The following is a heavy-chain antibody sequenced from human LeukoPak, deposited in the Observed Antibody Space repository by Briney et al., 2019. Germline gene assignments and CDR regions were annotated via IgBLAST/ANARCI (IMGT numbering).Heavy chain of an antibody. D-gene: IGHD3-10*01. Sequence: GGSLRLSCAASGFTFSSYEMNWVRQAPGKGLEWVSYISSSGSTIYYADSVKGRFTISRDNSKNTLYLQLNSLRAEDTALYHCAKDRHSYYYGSGSRPGNWFDPWGQGTLVTVSS. V-gene: IGHV3-48*03. CDR2: ISSSGSTI. CDR3: AKDRHSYYYGSGSRPGNWFDP. J-gene: IGHJ5*02. CDR1: GFTFSSYE.